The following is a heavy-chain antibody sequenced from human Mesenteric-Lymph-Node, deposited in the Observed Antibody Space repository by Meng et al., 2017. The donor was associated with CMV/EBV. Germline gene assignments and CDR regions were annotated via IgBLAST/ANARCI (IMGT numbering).Heavy chain of an antibody. CDR3: ARPTLYSYGFRTNHYYGMDV. D-gene: IGHD3-16*02. CDR2: IWYDGSNK. V-gene: IGHV3-33*01. Sequence: GGSLRLSCAASGFTFSSYGMHWVRQAPGKGLEWVAVIWYDGSNKYYADSVKGRFTISRDNSDKVLLLQMNSLKTEDTAVYYCARPTLYSYGFRTNHYYGMDVWGRGTTVTVSS. CDR1: GFTFSSYG. J-gene: IGHJ6*02.